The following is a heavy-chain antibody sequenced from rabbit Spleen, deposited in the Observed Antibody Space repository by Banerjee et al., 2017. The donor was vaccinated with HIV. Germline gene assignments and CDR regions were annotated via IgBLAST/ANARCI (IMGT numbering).Heavy chain of an antibody. V-gene: IGHV1S40*01. CDR3: ARDLVAVIGWNFNL. D-gene: IGHD1-1*01. Sequence: QSLEESGGDLVKPGASLTLTCKAAGFSFSSRYYMCWVRQAPGKGLEWIACIYAGNSGDTYYASWAKGRFTISKTSSTTVTLQMTSLTAADTATYFCARDLVAVIGWNFNLWGPGTLVTVS. CDR1: GFSFSSRYY. CDR2: IYAGNSGDT. J-gene: IGHJ4*01.